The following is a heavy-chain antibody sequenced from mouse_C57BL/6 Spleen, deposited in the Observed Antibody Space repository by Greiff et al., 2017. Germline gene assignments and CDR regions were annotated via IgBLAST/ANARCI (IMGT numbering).Heavy chain of an antibody. D-gene: IGHD3-2*02. V-gene: IGHV1-19*01. J-gene: IGHJ4*01. CDR1: GYTFTDYY. CDR3: AKDSSGPYYAMDY. CDR2: INPYNGGT. Sequence: EVQLQQSGPVLVKPGASVKMSCKASGYTFTDYYMNWVKQSHGKSLEWIGVINPYNGGTSYNQKFKGKATLTVDKSSSTAYMELNSLTSEDSAVYYCAKDSSGPYYAMDYWGQGTSVTVSS.